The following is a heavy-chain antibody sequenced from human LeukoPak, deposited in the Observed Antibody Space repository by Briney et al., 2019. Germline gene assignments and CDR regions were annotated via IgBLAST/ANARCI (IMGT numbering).Heavy chain of an antibody. D-gene: IGHD5-24*01. Sequence: SETLSLTCTVSGGSISSGSYYWNWIRQPAGKGLEWIGYIYYSGSTNYNPSLKSRVTISVDTSKNQFSLKLSSVTAADTAVYYCARGGGMGHYYYYMDVWGKGTTVTISS. CDR2: IYYSGST. J-gene: IGHJ6*03. CDR1: GGSISSGSYY. CDR3: ARGGGMGHYYYYMDV. V-gene: IGHV4-61*10.